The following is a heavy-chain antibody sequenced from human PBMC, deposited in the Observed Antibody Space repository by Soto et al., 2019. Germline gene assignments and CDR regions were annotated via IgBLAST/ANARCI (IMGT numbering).Heavy chain of an antibody. Sequence: PSVPLSLTCTVSGDSISPHYWTWVMRPPGKGLEWVGYVYYTGTTMYNPSLKSRLTISVDRSKNQVSLNLTSVTAADTAVYFCARLGGYYQALDHWSQGTLVTVSS. D-gene: IGHD3-3*01. V-gene: IGHV4-59*08. CDR1: GDSISPHY. CDR2: VYYTGTT. J-gene: IGHJ4*02. CDR3: ARLGGYYQALDH.